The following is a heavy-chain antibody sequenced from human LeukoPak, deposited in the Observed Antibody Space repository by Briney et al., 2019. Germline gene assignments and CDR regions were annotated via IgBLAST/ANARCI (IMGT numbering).Heavy chain of an antibody. CDR1: GYTFTSYG. Sequence: GASVKVSCKASGYTFTSYGISWVRQAPGQGLEWMGWISAYNGNTNYAQKLQGRVTMTTDTSTSTAYMELRSLRSDDTAVYYCARDFYCSGGSCYEGSDAFDIWGQGTMVTVSS. D-gene: IGHD2-15*01. V-gene: IGHV1-18*01. CDR3: ARDFYCSGGSCYEGSDAFDI. J-gene: IGHJ3*02. CDR2: ISAYNGNT.